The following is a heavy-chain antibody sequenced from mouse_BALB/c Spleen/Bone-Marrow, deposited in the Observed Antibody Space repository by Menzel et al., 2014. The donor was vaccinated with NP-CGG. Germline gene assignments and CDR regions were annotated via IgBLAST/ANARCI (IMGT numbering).Heavy chain of an antibody. J-gene: IGHJ2*01. D-gene: IGHD2-3*01. Sequence: VQLKESGGGLVEPGGSLKLSCAAPGFTFSSYTMSWVRQTPEKRLEWVATISSGGSYTYYPDSVKGRFTISRDNAKNTLYLQMSSLKSEDTAMYYCTRDDGYYYFDYWGQGTTLTVSS. CDR1: GFTFSSYT. CDR2: ISSGGSYT. CDR3: TRDDGYYYFDY. V-gene: IGHV5-6-4*01.